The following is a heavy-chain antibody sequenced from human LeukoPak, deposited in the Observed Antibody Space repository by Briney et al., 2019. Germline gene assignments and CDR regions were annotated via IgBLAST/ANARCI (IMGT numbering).Heavy chain of an antibody. J-gene: IGHJ4*02. Sequence: PGGSLRLSCLASGFIFDNYAMAWVRQAPGKGLEWVSCITGNAGRTCYADSVRGRFTISRDNSKNTLFLQLNSLRADDTAVYFCAKRDYASPTDFYPLFDGWGQGALVTVSS. CDR2: ITGNAGRT. CDR3: AKRDYASPTDFYPLFDG. CDR1: GFIFDNYA. V-gene: IGHV3-23*01. D-gene: IGHD3-16*01.